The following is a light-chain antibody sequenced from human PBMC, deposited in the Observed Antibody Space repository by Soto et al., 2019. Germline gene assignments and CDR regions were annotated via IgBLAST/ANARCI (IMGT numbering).Light chain of an antibody. J-gene: IGKJ1*01. CDR3: QQSYSTTWT. CDR2: AAS. CDR1: QGLSTY. Sequence: DIQMTQSPSSLSASVGDRVTITCRASQGLSTYLNWYQQKPGKAPKLLIYAASSLQSGVPSRFSGSESETDFTLTISSLQPEDFANYSCQQSYSTTWTFGQGTKVEIK. V-gene: IGKV1-39*01.